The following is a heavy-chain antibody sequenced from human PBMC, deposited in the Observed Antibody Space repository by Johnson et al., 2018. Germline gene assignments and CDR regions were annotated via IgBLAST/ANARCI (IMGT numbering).Heavy chain of an antibody. CDR2: IRFRDSRT. J-gene: IGHJ4*02. Sequence: VQLQESGGGLVQPGESLRLSCAASGFRFSDYSMNWVRQAPGKGLEWVSYIRFRDSRTFYADSVKGRFIISRDKAENSLSLQMNSLRDEDTAVYYCVRDSDWAFDYWGQGTPVTVSS. D-gene: IGHD2-21*01. CDR3: VRDSDWAFDY. V-gene: IGHV3-48*02. CDR1: GFRFSDYS.